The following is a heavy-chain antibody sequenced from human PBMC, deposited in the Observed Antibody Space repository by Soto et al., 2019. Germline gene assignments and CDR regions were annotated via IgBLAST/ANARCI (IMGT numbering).Heavy chain of an antibody. J-gene: IGHJ5*02. Sequence: SVKVSCKASGYTFTNNDVSWVRQAPGQGLEWMGGITPVFGTATYAQKFQGRVTITADESTSTAYMELSXXRSEDTXVYXCARDGSSNFWGQGTLVTVSSGKVSPGESLKISCKASGYNCENWFDPWGQGTLVTVSS. D-gene: IGHD1-1*01. CDR3: ARDGSSNFWGQGTLVTVSSGKVSPGESLKISCKASGYNCENWFDP. CDR2: ITPVFGTA. CDR1: GYTFTNND. V-gene: IGHV1-69*13.